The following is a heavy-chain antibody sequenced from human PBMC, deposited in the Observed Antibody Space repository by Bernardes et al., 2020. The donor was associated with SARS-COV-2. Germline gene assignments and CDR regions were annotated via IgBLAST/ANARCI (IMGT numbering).Heavy chain of an antibody. J-gene: IGHJ4*01. V-gene: IGHV3-74*01. D-gene: IGHD2-21*02. CDR3: ARRADCSGDCSDRHFDY. CDR2: IKYDGSST. Sequence: GGSLRLSCGASGFTFSRYWMYWVRQAPGKGLVWVSRIKYDGSSTAYADSVKGRFTISRDNAKNTLHLQMNSLRVGDTAVYYCARRADCSGDCSDRHFDYWGQGTLVTVSS. CDR1: GFTFSRYW.